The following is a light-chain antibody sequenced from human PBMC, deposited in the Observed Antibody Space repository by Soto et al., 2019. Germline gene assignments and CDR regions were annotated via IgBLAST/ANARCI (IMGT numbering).Light chain of an antibody. V-gene: IGKV3-11*01. CDR2: DAS. CDR1: QSVSSY. J-gene: IGKJ3*01. CDR3: QQRSNWRFT. Sequence: EIVLTQSPGTLSLSPGERATLSCRASQSVSSYLAWYQQKPGQAPRLLIYDASNRATGIPARFSGSGSGTDFTLTISSLEHEDFAVYYCQQRSNWRFTFGPGTKVDIK.